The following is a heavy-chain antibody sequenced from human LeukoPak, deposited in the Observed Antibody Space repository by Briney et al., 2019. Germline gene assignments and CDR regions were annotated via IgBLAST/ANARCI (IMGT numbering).Heavy chain of an antibody. D-gene: IGHD3-16*01. CDR3: ARDPFAPTITVDWGDNSEGYYYMDV. CDR1: GYTFTGYY. Sequence: GASVKVSCKASGYTFTGYYMHWVRQAPGQRLEWLGWINPNSGGTNYTQKFQARVTMTRDTSISTAYMELSRLRSDDTAVYYCARDPFAPTITVDWGDNSEGYYYMDVWGTGTTVTVSS. V-gene: IGHV1-2*02. J-gene: IGHJ6*03. CDR2: INPNSGGT.